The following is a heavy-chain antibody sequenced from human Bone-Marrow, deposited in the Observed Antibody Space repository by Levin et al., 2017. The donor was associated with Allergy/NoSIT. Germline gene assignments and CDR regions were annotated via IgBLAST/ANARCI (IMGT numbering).Heavy chain of an antibody. V-gene: IGHV3-21*01. CDR3: ARVTGYSYGYCAY. CDR2: ISSSTSYI. Sequence: GESLKISCAASGFSFNKYSMSWVRQAPGKGLEWVSSISSSTSYIYYADSVKGRFTISRDNAKNSLHLQMNSLRAEDTAVYYCARVTGYSYGYCAYWGQGALVTVSS. J-gene: IGHJ4*02. CDR1: GFSFNKYS. D-gene: IGHD5-18*01.